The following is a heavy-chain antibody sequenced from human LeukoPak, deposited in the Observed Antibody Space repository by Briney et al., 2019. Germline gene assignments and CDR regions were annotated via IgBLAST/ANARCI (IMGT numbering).Heavy chain of an antibody. D-gene: IGHD3-10*01. CDR3: ARGPPYGSRSDYFDY. J-gene: IGHJ4*02. Sequence: SGGSLRLSCAASGFTFDNFPLHWVRQAPGKGLEWVALISYNERNKVYADSVKGRFTIARDNSKKTLYLQMSSLRVEDTAVYYCARGPPYGSRSDYFDYWGQGTLVTVSS. CDR1: GFTFDNFP. V-gene: IGHV3-30*04. CDR2: ISYNERNK.